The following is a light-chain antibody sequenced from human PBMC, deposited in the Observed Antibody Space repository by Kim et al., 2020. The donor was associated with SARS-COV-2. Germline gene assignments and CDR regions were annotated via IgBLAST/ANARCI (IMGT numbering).Light chain of an antibody. CDR1: NLGNKY. CDR2: QDN. CDR3: QASDSNTVV. V-gene: IGLV3-1*01. J-gene: IGLJ2*01. Sequence: SYELTQPPSVSVSPGQTASITCSGDNLGNKYACWYQQKPSQSPMLVIYQDNKRPSGIPERISGSNSGNTATLTISGTQAMDEADYFCQASDSNTVVFGGGTQLTVL.